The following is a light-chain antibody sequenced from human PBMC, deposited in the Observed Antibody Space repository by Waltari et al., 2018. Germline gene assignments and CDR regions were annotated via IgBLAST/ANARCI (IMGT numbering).Light chain of an antibody. J-gene: IGKJ3*01. Sequence: DIVMTQSPDSLAVSLGERATITCKSSQSVLYSSKNKNYLACYQKKAGQPPKLLIYWASTRESGVPDRFSGSGCGTDFTLTISGLQAEDVAVYCCQQYYRGRAFGPGTRVDIK. CDR3: QQYYRGRA. V-gene: IGKV4-1*01. CDR1: QSVLYSSKNKNY. CDR2: WAS.